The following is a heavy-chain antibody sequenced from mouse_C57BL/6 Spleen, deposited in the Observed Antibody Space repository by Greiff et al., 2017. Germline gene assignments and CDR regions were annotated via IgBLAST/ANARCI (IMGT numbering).Heavy chain of an antibody. Sequence: EVKLMESGPGLVKPSQSLSLTCSVTGYSITSGYYWNWIRQFPGNKLEWMGYISYDGSNNYNPSLKNRISITRDTSKNQFFLKLNSVTTEDTATYYCARVDYDYSFAYWGQGTLVTVSA. V-gene: IGHV3-6*01. CDR2: ISYDGSN. CDR1: GYSITSGYY. J-gene: IGHJ3*01. CDR3: ARVDYDYSFAY. D-gene: IGHD2-4*01.